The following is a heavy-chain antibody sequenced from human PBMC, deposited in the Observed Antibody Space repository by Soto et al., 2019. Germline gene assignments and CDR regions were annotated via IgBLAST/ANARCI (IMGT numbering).Heavy chain of an antibody. CDR2: IYYSGST. J-gene: IGHJ4*02. CDR3: ARHKYPSIGPSAY. V-gene: IGHV4-39*01. Sequence: SETLSLTCTVSGASLSSSSYYWGGIRHPPGKGLEGIGSIYYSGSTYDTPSLKRRGTISVCTCKNPSSLKLSSVTAADSAVYYCARHKYPSIGPSAYSGEGTLVSVSS. D-gene: IGHD3-22*01. CDR1: GASLSSSSYY.